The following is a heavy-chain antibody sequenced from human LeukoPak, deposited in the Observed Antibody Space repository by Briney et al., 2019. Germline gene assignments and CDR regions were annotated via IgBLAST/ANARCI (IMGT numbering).Heavy chain of an antibody. CDR3: ARETDPGPAFDI. V-gene: IGHV3-7*01. CDR2: INQDGSQK. CDR1: GFTFNSYW. Sequence: GGSLRLSCAASGFTFNSYWMTWVRQAPGKGLEWVASINQDGSQKYYVESLKGRFTISRDNAKNSHYLQMNSLRAEDTAVYYCARETDPGPAFDIWGQGTMVTVSS. J-gene: IGHJ3*02.